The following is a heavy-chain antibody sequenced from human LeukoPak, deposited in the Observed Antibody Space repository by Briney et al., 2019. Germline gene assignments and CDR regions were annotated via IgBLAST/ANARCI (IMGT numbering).Heavy chain of an antibody. CDR3: TTAQDGNFYWDY. CDR1: EYNYPNYW. V-gene: IGHV5-51*01. Sequence: GESLKISCQVSEYNYPNYWVGWVRQMPGKGLEWMGITYPGVSSPYYSPSFQGHIIISADKSINAAYLQWDSLRASDTAIYFCTTAQDGNFYWDYWGQGTLVTVSS. J-gene: IGHJ4*02. D-gene: IGHD3-9*01. CDR2: TYPGVSSP.